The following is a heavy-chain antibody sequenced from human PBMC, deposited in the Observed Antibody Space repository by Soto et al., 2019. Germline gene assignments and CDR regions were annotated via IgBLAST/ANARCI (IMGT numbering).Heavy chain of an antibody. CDR1: GGSISSGGYY. V-gene: IGHV4-31*03. CDR2: IYHSGTT. J-gene: IGHJ4*02. Sequence: PSETLSLTCTVSGGSISSGGYYWSWIRQNPGKGLEWIGYIYHSGTTYYNPSLKSRVTISVDTSKNQFSLKLSSVTAADTAVYYCATVRWMTTKVLGYFDYWGQGTLVTVSS. CDR3: ATVRWMTTKVLGYFDY. D-gene: IGHD4-17*01.